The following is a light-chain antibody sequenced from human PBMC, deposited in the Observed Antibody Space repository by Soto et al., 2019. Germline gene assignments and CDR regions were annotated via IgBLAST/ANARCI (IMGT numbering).Light chain of an antibody. CDR3: QQYQNLWT. CDR1: QSISDT. Sequence: EIVMTQSPATLSVSPGGRATLSCRASQSISDTLAWYQQKPGQAPRLLIYSASRGATGFPARFSGSGSGTEFTLTISSLQSEDFALYYCQQYQNLWTFGQGTKVDI. J-gene: IGKJ1*01. CDR2: SAS. V-gene: IGKV3-15*01.